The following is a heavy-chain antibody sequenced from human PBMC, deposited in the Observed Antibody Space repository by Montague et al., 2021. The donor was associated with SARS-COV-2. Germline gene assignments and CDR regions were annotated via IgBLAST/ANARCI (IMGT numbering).Heavy chain of an antibody. J-gene: IGHJ6*02. D-gene: IGHD5-12*01. CDR2: IYYSGST. V-gene: IGHV4-31*03. CDR3: ARVEFDGGYESSPLDV. CDR1: GGSISSGGYY. Sequence: TLSLTCTVSGGSISSGGYYWSWIRQHKGKGLVWIGYIYYSGSTYHNPNLKSRVTISVNTSKDQFSLKLSSVTAADTSVYDCARVEFDGGYESSPLDVWGQGTTVTVSS.